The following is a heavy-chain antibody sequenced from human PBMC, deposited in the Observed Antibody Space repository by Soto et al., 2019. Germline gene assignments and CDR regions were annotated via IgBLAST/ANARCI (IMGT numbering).Heavy chain of an antibody. D-gene: IGHD3-16*02. Sequence: SETLSLTCTVSGGSISSYYWSWIRQPPGKGLEWIGYIYYSGSTNYNPSLKSRVTISVDTSKNQFSLKLSSVTAADTAVYYCASANYDYVWGSYRFFDYWGQGTLVTVSS. CDR1: GGSISSYY. CDR2: IYYSGST. CDR3: ASANYDYVWGSYRFFDY. V-gene: IGHV4-59*01. J-gene: IGHJ4*02.